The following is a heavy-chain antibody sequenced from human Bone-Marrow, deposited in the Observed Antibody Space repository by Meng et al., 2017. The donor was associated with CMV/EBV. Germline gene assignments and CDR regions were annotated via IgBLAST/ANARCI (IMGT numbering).Heavy chain of an antibody. CDR1: GYTFTSYY. V-gene: IGHV1-46*01. CDR2: INPSGGST. J-gene: IGHJ4*02. CDR3: ASSRGNFYYDSSGYYPLLD. D-gene: IGHD3-22*01. Sequence: ASVKVSCKASGYTFTSYYMHWVRQAPGQGLEWMGIINPSGGSTSYAQKFQGRVTMTRDTSTSTVYMELSSLRSEDTAVYYCASSRGNFYYDSSGYYPLLDWGQGQLVHVYS.